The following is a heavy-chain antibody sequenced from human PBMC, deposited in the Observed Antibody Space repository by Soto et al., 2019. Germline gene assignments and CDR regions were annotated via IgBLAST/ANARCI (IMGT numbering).Heavy chain of an antibody. CDR3: ARDLHYDFWSGLSPRSYGMDV. CDR2: ISSSSSYI. J-gene: IGHJ6*02. V-gene: IGHV3-21*01. CDR1: GFTFSSYS. D-gene: IGHD3-3*01. Sequence: PGGSLRLSCAASGFTFSSYSMNWVRQAPGKGLEWVSSISSSSSYIYYADSVKGRFTISRDNAKNSLYLQMNSLRAEDTAVYYCARDLHYDFWSGLSPRSYGMDVWGQGTTVTVSS.